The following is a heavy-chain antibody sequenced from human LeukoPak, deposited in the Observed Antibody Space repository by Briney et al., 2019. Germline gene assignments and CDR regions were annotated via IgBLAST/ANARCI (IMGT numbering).Heavy chain of an antibody. D-gene: IGHD3-16*02. CDR3: ARDEALHLGELSSQYFQH. CDR2: ISAYNGNT. J-gene: IGHJ1*01. V-gene: IGHV1-18*01. Sequence: ASVKVSCKASGYTFTSYGISWVRQAPGQGLEWMGWISAYNGNTNYAQKLQGRVTMTTDTSTSTAYMELRSLRSDDTAVYYCARDEALHLGELSSQYFQHWGQGTLVTVSS. CDR1: GYTFTSYG.